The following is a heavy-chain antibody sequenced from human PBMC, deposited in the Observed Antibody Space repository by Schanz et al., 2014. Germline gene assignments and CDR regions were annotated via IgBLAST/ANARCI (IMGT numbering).Heavy chain of an antibody. CDR1: GFTFTNYA. Sequence: DVQLLESGGGLVQPGGSLRLSCAASGFTFTNYAMSWVRQAPGKGLEWVSRISDSGDTAYYADSVKGRFTISRDNFKGALYLQMSSLRAEDTAVYYCAKSLESCPGGRCSRGYFDYWGQGTLVTVSS. CDR3: AKSLESCPGGRCSRGYFDY. J-gene: IGHJ4*02. D-gene: IGHD2-8*02. CDR2: ISDSGDTA. V-gene: IGHV3-23*01.